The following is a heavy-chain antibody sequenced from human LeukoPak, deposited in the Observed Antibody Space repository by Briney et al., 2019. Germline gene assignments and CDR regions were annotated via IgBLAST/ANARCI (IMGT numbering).Heavy chain of an antibody. D-gene: IGHD3-3*01. CDR1: GGSISSGGYY. V-gene: IGHV4-31*03. Sequence: SETLSLTCTVSGGSISSGGYYWSWIRQHPGKGLEWIGYIYYSGSTYYNPSLKSRVTISVDTSKNQFSLKLSSVTAADTAVYYCARGNYNFWSGTTNYYFDYWGQGTLVTVSS. CDR3: ARGNYNFWSGTTNYYFDY. J-gene: IGHJ4*02. CDR2: IYYSGST.